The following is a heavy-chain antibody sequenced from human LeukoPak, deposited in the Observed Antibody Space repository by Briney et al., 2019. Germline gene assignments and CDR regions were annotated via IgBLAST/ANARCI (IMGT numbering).Heavy chain of an antibody. D-gene: IGHD2-15*01. Sequence: PSETLSLTCTVSGGSISSSSYYWGWIRQPPGKGLEWIGSIYYSGSTYYNPSLKSRVTISVDTSKNQSSLKLSSVTAADTAVYYCARQARSGGSSIPRRWFDPWGQGTLVTVSS. CDR3: ARQARSGGSSIPRRWFDP. J-gene: IGHJ5*02. CDR1: GGSISSSSYY. V-gene: IGHV4-39*01. CDR2: IYYSGST.